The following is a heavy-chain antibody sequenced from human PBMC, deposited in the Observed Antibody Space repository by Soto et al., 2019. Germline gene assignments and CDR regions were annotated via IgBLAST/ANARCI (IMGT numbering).Heavy chain of an antibody. V-gene: IGHV1-69*13. Sequence: SVKVSCKASGGTFSSYAISWVRQAPGQGLEWMGGIIPIFGTANYAQKFQGRVTITADESTSTAYMELSSLRSEDTAVYYCARLNSRSHSSGWLSPEYYYYGMDVWGQGTTVTVSS. CDR2: IIPIFGTA. D-gene: IGHD6-19*01. J-gene: IGHJ6*02. CDR3: ARLNSRSHSSGWLSPEYYYYGMDV. CDR1: GGTFSSYA.